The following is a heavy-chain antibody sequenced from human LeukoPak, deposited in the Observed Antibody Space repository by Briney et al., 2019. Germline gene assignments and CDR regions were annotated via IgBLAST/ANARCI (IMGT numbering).Heavy chain of an antibody. V-gene: IGHV1-58*02. CDR3: AASGSYYYYYYMDV. J-gene: IGHJ6*03. Sequence: GASVKVSCKASGFTFTSSAMQWVRQARGQRLEWIGWIVVGSGNTNYAQKFQERVTITRDMSTSTAYMELSSLRSEDTAVYYCAASGSYYYYYYMDVWGKGTTVTVSS. CDR1: GFTFTSSA. CDR2: IVVGSGNT. D-gene: IGHD1-26*01.